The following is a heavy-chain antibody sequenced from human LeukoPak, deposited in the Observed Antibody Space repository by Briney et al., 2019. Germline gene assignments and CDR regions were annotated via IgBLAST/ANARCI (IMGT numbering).Heavy chain of an antibody. V-gene: IGHV1-8*01. CDR2: VNPNSVNT. CDR3: ARGPDYVWGSSPLFDY. D-gene: IGHD3-16*01. J-gene: IGHJ4*02. CDR1: GYNFTIYD. Sequence: GASVRVSCKASGYNFTIYDSNWGRQATGQGVGRVGWVNPNSVNTGYAQKFQGRVTMTRNTSISTACMKLSSLRSEDTAVYYCARGPDYVWGSSPLFDYWGQGTLVTVSS.